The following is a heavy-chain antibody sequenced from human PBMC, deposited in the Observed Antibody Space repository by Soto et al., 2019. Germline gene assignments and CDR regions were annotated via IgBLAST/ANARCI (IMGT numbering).Heavy chain of an antibody. CDR3: GRWFDP. CDR1: GSSISSSSYY. V-gene: IGHV4-31*03. CDR2: IYYSGST. Sequence: SETLSLTCRISGSSISSSSYYWGWIRQHPGKGLEWIGYIYYSGSTYYNPSLKSRVTISVDTSKNQFSLKLSSVTAADTAVYYCGRWFDPWGQGTLVTVSS. J-gene: IGHJ5*02.